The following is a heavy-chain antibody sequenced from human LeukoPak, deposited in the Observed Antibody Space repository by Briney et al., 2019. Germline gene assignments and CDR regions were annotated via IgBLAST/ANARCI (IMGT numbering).Heavy chain of an antibody. CDR1: GYRFTSYW. V-gene: IGHV5-51*01. D-gene: IGHD6-13*01. CDR2: IYPGDSDT. J-gene: IGHJ4*02. CDR3: ARQVTAAGYQHCDY. Sequence: GESLKTSCKGSGYRFTSYWIGWVRQMPGKGLEWMGIIYPGDSDTRYSPSFQGQVTISADKSISTAYLQWSSLKASDTAMYYCARQVTAAGYQHCDYWGQGTLVTVSS.